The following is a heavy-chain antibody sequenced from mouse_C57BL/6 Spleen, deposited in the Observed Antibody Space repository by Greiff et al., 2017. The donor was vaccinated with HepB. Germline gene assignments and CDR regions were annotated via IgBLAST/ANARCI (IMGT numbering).Heavy chain of an antibody. V-gene: IGHV3-6*01. CDR2: ISYDGSN. Sequence: ESGPGLVKPSQSLSLTCSVTGYSITSGYYWNWIRQFPGTKLEWMGYISYDGSNNYNPSLKNRISITRDTSKNQFFLKLNSVTTEDTATYYCASTLYGSRFDYWGQGTTLTVSS. CDR3: ASTLYGSRFDY. D-gene: IGHD1-1*01. CDR1: GYSITSGYY. J-gene: IGHJ2*01.